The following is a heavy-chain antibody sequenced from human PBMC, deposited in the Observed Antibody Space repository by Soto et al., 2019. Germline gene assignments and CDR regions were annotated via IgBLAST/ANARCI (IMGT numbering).Heavy chain of an antibody. J-gene: IGHJ4*02. Sequence: GGSLRLSCAASGFTFSSYGMHWVRQAPGTGLEWVAVIWYDGSNKYYADSVKGRFTISRDNSKNTLYLQMNSLRAEDTAVYYCASNYYDSSAYQTIDYWGQGTLVTVSS. V-gene: IGHV3-33*01. CDR2: IWYDGSNK. CDR3: ASNYYDSSAYQTIDY. CDR1: GFTFSSYG. D-gene: IGHD3-22*01.